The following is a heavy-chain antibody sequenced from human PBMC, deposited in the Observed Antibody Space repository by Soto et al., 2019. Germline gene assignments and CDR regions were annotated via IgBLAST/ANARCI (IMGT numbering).Heavy chain of an antibody. Sequence: PSETLSLTCTVSGGSISSGGYYWSWIRQHPGKGLEWIGYIYYSGSTYYNPSLKSRVTISVDTSKNQFSLKLSSVTAADTAVYYCARGRTYYYDSSGYYTYYFDYWGQGTRVTVYS. D-gene: IGHD3-22*01. CDR3: ARGRTYYYDSSGYYTYYFDY. J-gene: IGHJ4*02. CDR2: IYYSGST. V-gene: IGHV4-31*03. CDR1: GGSISSGGYY.